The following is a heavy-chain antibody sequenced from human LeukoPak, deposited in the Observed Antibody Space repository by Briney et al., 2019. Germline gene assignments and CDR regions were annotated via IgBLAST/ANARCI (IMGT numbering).Heavy chain of an antibody. V-gene: IGHV4-39*07. D-gene: IGHD5-18*01. CDR2: IYSDGNT. CDR1: GGSIRRSKYY. Sequence: SETLSLTCTVSGGSIRRSKYYWGWIRQPPGKGLEWIGSIYSDGNTYYNPSLKSRVSISVDTSKNQFSLKLSSVTAADTAVYFCVRDPVDTAMIWHIDPWGQGTLVTVSS. CDR3: VRDPVDTAMIWHIDP. J-gene: IGHJ5*02.